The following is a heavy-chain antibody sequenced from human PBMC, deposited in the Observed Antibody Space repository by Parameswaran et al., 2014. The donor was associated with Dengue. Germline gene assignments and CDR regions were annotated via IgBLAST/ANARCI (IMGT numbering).Heavy chain of an antibody. CDR2: INHSGST. Sequence: WIRQPPGKGLEWIGEINHSGSTNYNPSLKSRVTISVDTSKNQFSLKLSSVTAADTAVYYYARAEPVGAIGYWGQGTLVTVSS. D-gene: IGHD1-26*01. V-gene: IGHV4-34*01. CDR3: ARAEPVGAIGY. J-gene: IGHJ4*02.